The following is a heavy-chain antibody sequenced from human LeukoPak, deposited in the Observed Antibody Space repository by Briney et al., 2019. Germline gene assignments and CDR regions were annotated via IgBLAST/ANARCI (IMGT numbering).Heavy chain of an antibody. D-gene: IGHD3-16*01. Sequence: SETLSLTCSVSGGSVTSGIYHWAWIRQPPGKGLEWIGSVYFDGGTHYNPSLQSRVTISVDTSKNQFSLRLNSVTAADTALYFCVRDHYYDGRGRFDPWGQGTLVTVSS. CDR1: GGSVTSGIYH. CDR3: VRDHYYDGRGRFDP. J-gene: IGHJ5*02. V-gene: IGHV4-39*07. CDR2: VYFDGGT.